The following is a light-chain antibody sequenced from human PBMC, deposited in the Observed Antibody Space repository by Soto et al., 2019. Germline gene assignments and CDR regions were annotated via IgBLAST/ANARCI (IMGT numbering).Light chain of an antibody. V-gene: IGKV3-15*01. CDR1: QSVNNK. Sequence: DIVMTQSPATLSVSPGERAALSWRASQSVNNKLAWYQQKPGQAPRLLIYGASTRATGIPARFSGSGSGTEFTLTVSSLQSADFEVYYCQQYNNWPITVGQGKRLDIK. CDR3: QQYNNWPIT. J-gene: IGKJ5*01. CDR2: GAS.